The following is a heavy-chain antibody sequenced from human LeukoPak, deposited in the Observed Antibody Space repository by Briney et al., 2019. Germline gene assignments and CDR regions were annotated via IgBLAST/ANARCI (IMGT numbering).Heavy chain of an antibody. D-gene: IGHD2-2*01. CDR2: IYHSGTT. CDR1: GYSISSGYY. CDR3: ARDCSTTCKYFQH. Sequence: SETLSLTCAVSGYSISSGYYWGWIRQPPGKGLGWIGSIYHSGTTYYNPSLRSRVTISVDTSKNQFSLKLNSVTAADTAVYYCARDCSTTCKYFQHWGQGTLVTVSS. V-gene: IGHV4-38-2*02. J-gene: IGHJ1*01.